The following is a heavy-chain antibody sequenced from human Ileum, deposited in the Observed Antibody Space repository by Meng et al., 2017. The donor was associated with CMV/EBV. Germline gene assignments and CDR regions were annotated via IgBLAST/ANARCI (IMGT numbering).Heavy chain of an antibody. CDR1: GYTFTAYY. J-gene: IGHJ4*02. V-gene: IGHV1-2*02. CDR3: ARKMGVYYFDY. Sequence: QGQVVQSGAEVKEPGASVKVSRKASGYTFTAYYMHWVRQAPGQGLEWMGWIDPNSGGTNYAQKFQGRVTMTRDTSINTAYMELSRLRYDDTAVYYCARKMGVYYFDYWGQGTLVTVSS. D-gene: IGHD2-8*02. CDR2: IDPNSGGT.